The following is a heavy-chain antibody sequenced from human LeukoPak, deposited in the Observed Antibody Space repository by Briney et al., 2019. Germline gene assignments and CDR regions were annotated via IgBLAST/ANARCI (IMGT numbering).Heavy chain of an antibody. CDR1: GFTFTSSA. CDR3: ARDKAALKRSYYYDSRGFDY. V-gene: IGHV1-58*02. Sequence: SVKVSCKASGFTFTSSAMQWVRQARGQRLEWIGWIVVGSGNTNYAQKFQGRVTITADESTSTAYMELSSLRSEDTAVYYCARDKAALKRSYYYDSRGFDYWGQGTLVTVSS. J-gene: IGHJ4*02. CDR2: IVVGSGNT. D-gene: IGHD3-22*01.